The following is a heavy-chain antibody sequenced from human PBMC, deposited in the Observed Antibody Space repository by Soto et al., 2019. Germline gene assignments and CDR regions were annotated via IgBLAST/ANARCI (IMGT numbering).Heavy chain of an antibody. CDR2: IYYSGST. J-gene: IGHJ1*01. D-gene: IGHD5-12*01. CDR3: AIHLPPGDIVLAY. Sequence: SETLSLTCPVSGVSIISYYWSWSLQPPGKGLEWIGYIYYSGSTNYNPSLKSRVTISVDTSKNQFSLKLSSVTAADTAVYYCAIHLPPGDIVLAYSGQVTLVIV. V-gene: IGHV4-59*08. CDR1: GVSIISYY.